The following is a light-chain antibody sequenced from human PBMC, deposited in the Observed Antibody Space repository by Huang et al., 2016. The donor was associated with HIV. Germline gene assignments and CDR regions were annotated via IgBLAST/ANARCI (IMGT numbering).Light chain of an antibody. CDR1: QSISYW. V-gene: IGKV1-5*03. J-gene: IGKJ1*01. CDR2: KSS. CDR3: QQYNSYSWT. Sequence: DIQMTQSPSTLSASVGDRVTITCRTSQSISYWLAWYQQKPGKAPNLLIYKSSTLQSGVPSRFSGSRSGTEFTLTISSLQPDDFATYYCQQYNSYSWTFGQGTKVEIK.